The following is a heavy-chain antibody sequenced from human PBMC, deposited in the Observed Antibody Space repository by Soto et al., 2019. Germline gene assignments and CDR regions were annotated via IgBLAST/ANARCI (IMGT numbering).Heavy chain of an antibody. D-gene: IGHD3-22*01. J-gene: IGHJ5*02. Sequence: ASVKVSCKASGYTFTAQYLHWVRQAPGQGLEWMGWLNPTTGATRSAQKFQGRVTMTRDTSISTAYMELNSLKSDDTAVYYCAKGDSSWVSWFDPWGQGTLVTVSS. CDR2: LNPTTGAT. CDR3: AKGDSSWVSWFDP. CDR1: GYTFTAQY. V-gene: IGHV1-2*02.